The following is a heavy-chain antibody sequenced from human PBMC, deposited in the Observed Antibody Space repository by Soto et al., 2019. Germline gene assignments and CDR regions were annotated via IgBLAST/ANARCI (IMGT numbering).Heavy chain of an antibody. D-gene: IGHD3-10*01. J-gene: IGHJ5*02. CDR3: ARDRGKGFDP. V-gene: IGHV3-21*01. Sequence: PGGSLRLSCAASGFTFSSYSMNWVRQAPGKGLEWVSSISSSSSYIYYADSVKGRFTISRDDAKNSLYLQMNSLRAEDTAVYYCARDRGKGFDPWGQGTLVTVSS. CDR1: GFTFSSYS. CDR2: ISSSSSYI.